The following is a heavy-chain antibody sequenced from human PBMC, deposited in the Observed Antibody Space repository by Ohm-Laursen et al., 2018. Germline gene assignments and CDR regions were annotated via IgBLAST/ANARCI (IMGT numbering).Heavy chain of an antibody. J-gene: IGHJ3*02. Sequence: LSLTCAASGFTVSSSQMSWVRQAPGQGLEWVSVIYTGGGTHYADSVKGRFTISRDNSKNTLYLQMNSLRVEDTAVYYCARDHQYCSGGSCYGKDAFDIWGQGTMVTVSS. CDR2: IYTGGGT. CDR3: ARDHQYCSGGSCYGKDAFDI. D-gene: IGHD2-15*01. CDR1: GFTVSSSQ. V-gene: IGHV3-53*01.